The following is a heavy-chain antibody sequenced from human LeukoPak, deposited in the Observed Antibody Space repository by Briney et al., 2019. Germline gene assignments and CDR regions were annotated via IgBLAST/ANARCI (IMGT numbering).Heavy chain of an antibody. V-gene: IGHV4-34*01. J-gene: IGHJ5*02. D-gene: IGHD3-22*01. CDR2: INHSGNT. CDR1: GGSFSGYY. Sequence: SETLSLTCAVYGGSFSGYYWSWIRQPPGKGLEWIGEINHSGNTNSNPSLKSRVTMSVDTSKNQFSLKLSSVTAADTAVYYCARGGDSSGYEGRFDPWGQGTLVTVSS. CDR3: ARGGDSSGYEGRFDP.